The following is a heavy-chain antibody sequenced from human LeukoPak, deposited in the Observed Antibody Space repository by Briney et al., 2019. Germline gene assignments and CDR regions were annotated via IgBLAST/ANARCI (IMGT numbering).Heavy chain of an antibody. CDR2: INPHSGGT. Sequence: ASVKVSCKASGYTFTGYYMHWVRQAPGQGLEWMGWINPHSGGTNYAQNFQGRVTMTRDTSINTAYMELSRLTSDDTAVYYCAKEGQIASTGRGGNWFDPWGQGTLVTVSS. CDR1: GYTFTGYY. CDR3: AKEGQIASTGRGGNWFDP. D-gene: IGHD6-13*01. V-gene: IGHV1-2*02. J-gene: IGHJ5*02.